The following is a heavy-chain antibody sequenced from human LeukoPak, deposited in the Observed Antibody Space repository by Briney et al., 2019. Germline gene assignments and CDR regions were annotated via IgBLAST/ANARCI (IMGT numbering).Heavy chain of an antibody. D-gene: IGHD6-6*01. J-gene: IGHJ4*02. V-gene: IGHV1-46*01. CDR1: EYTFTNYY. CDR2: INPSGGST. Sequence: GASVKVSCKASEYTFTNYYIHWVRQAPGQELEWMGIINPSGGSTTYAPKFQGRVTMTRDMSTSTVYMELSSLRSEDTAVYYCARGWQLAPFDYWGQGTLVTVSS. CDR3: ARGWQLAPFDY.